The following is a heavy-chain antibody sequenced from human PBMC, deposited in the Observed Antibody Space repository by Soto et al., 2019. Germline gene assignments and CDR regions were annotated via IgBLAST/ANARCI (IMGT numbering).Heavy chain of an antibody. D-gene: IGHD3-3*01. J-gene: IGHJ3*02. Sequence: GGSLRLSCAASGFTFSSYGMHWVRQAPGKGLEWVAVIWYDGSNKYYADSVKGRFTISRDNSKNTLYLQMNSLRAEDTAVYYCARERGIFGGRALDAFDIWGQGTMVTVSS. CDR2: IWYDGSNK. CDR3: ARERGIFGGRALDAFDI. V-gene: IGHV3-33*01. CDR1: GFTFSSYG.